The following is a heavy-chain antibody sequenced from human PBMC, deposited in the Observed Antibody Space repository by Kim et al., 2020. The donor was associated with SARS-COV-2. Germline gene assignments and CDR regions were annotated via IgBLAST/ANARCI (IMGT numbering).Heavy chain of an antibody. CDR2: FDPEDGET. J-gene: IGHJ6*02. V-gene: IGHV1-24*01. CDR3: ATFQLPSYYYYYGMDV. Sequence: ASVKVSCKVSGYTLTELSMHWVRQAPGKGLEWMGGFDPEDGETIYTQKFQGRVTMTEDTSTDTAYMELSSLRSEDTAVYYCATFQLPSYYYYYGMDVWGQGTTVTVSS. CDR1: GYTLTELS. D-gene: IGHD2-2*01.